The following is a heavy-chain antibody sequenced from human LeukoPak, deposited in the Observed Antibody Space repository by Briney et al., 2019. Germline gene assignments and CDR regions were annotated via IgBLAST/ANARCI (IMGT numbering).Heavy chain of an antibody. V-gene: IGHV3-23*01. CDR3: AKGVTTGTTLIGVDY. CDR2: ISGSGGST. J-gene: IGHJ4*02. Sequence: GGSLRLSCAASGFTFSSYAMSWVRQAPGKGLEWVSAISGSGGSTYYTDSVKGRFTISRDNSKNTLYLQMNSLRAEDTAVYYCAKGVTTGTTLIGVDYWGQGTLVTVSS. D-gene: IGHD1-1*01. CDR1: GFTFSSYA.